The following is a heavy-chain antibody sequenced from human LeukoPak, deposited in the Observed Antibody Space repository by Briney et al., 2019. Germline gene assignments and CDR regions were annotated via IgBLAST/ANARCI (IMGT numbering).Heavy chain of an antibody. CDR1: GGSFSGYY. D-gene: IGHD2-15*01. CDR3: ARARKRGDIVVVVAAKGLYYFDY. V-gene: IGHV4-34*01. CDR2: INHSGST. Sequence: SETLSLTCAVYGGSFSGYYWSWIRQPPGKGLEWIGEINHSGSTNYNPSLKSRVTISVDTSKNQFSLKLSSVTAADTAVYYCARARKRGDIVVVVAAKGLYYFDYWGQRTLVTVSS. J-gene: IGHJ4*02.